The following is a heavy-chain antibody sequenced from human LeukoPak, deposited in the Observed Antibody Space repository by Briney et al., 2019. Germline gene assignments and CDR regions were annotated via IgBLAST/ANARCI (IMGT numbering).Heavy chain of an antibody. CDR3: AKGGWVATKLTYYFDY. D-gene: IGHD5-12*01. CDR1: GSTFSSYS. J-gene: IGHJ4*02. CDR2: IRYDGSNK. Sequence: GGSLRLSCAASGSTFSSYSMNWVRQAPGKGLEWVAFIRYDGSNKYYADSVKGRFTISRDNSKNTLYLQMNSLRAEDTAVYYCAKGGWVATKLTYYFDYWGQGTLVTVSS. V-gene: IGHV3-30*02.